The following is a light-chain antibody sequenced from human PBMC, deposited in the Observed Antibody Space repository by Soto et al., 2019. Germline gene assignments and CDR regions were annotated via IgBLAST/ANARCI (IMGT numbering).Light chain of an antibody. J-gene: IGLJ2*01. CDR3: SSYTSSSIVV. Sequence: QSALTQPASVSGSPGQSITISCTGTSSDVGGYNYVSWYQQHPGKAPKLMIYDVSNRPSGVSNRFSGSMSGNTASLTISGLQAEDEADYYCSSYTSSSIVVFGGGIKLTVL. CDR2: DVS. CDR1: SSDVGGYNY. V-gene: IGLV2-14*01.